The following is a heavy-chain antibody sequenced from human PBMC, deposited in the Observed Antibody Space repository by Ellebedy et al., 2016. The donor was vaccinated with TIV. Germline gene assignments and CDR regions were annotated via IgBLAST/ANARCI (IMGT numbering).Heavy chain of an antibody. CDR2: IIPIFGTA. D-gene: IGHD6-13*01. V-gene: IGHV1-69*05. CDR3: ARGDYSSSFNY. Sequence: AASVKVSCKASGGTFSSYAISWVRQAPGQGLEWMGGIIPIFGTANYAQKLQGRVTMTTDTSTSTAYMELRSLRSDDTAVYYCARGDYSSSFNYWGQGTLVTVSS. CDR1: GGTFSSYA. J-gene: IGHJ4*02.